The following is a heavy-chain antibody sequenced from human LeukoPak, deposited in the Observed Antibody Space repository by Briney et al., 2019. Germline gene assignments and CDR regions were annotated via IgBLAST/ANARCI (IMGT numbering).Heavy chain of an antibody. J-gene: IGHJ6*04. CDR2: INHSGST. D-gene: IGHD6-19*01. CDR1: GGSFSGYY. V-gene: IGHV4-34*01. Sequence: SETLSLTCAVYGGSFSGYYWSWIRQPPGKGLEWIGEINHSGSTNYNPSLKSRVTISVDTSKNQFSLKLSSVTAADTAVYYCARGSKRQWLVHREGPRALGMDVWGKGTTVTVSS. CDR3: ARGSKRQWLVHREGPRALGMDV.